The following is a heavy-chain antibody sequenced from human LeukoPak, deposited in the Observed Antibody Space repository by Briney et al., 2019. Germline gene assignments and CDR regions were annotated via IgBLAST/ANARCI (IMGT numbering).Heavy chain of an antibody. J-gene: IGHJ4*02. CDR1: RFTFRSNA. Sequence: AGSLRLSCAASRFTFRSNALSWVRQAPGKGLEWVSGTSGSGASTYYADYVKGRITISRDNSTHPLYLQMNNLRAEDTAVDYGANAKGVYDDILTGYYPFDYWVQGTLVTVSS. CDR2: TSGSGAST. V-gene: IGHV3-23*01. D-gene: IGHD3-9*01. CDR3: ANAKGVYDDILTGYYPFDY.